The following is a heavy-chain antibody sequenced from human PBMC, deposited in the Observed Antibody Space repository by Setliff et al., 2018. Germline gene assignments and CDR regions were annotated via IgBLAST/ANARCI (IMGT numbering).Heavy chain of an antibody. CDR3: ARGGYSRGPPVYYFDY. V-gene: IGHV4-39*02. CDR2: IYYSGST. Sequence: PSETLSLTCTVSGGSISSGNYYWGWIRQPPGKGLEWIGSIYYSGSTYYNPSLKSRVTISVDTSKNHFSLKLSSVTAADTAVYYCARGGYSRGPPVYYFDYWGQGTLVTVSS. CDR1: GGSISSGNYY. J-gene: IGHJ4*02. D-gene: IGHD5-12*01.